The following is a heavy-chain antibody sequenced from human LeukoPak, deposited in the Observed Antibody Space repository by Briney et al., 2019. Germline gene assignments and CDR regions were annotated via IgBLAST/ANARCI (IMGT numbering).Heavy chain of an antibody. CDR3: ARDWGYYGPLSYYGMDV. D-gene: IGHD3-10*01. V-gene: IGHV1-18*01. J-gene: IGHJ6*02. Sequence: ASVKVSCKASGYTFTSYGISWVRQAPGQGLEWIGWISAYNGNTNYAQKLQGRVTMTTDTSTSTAYMELRSLRSDDAAVYHCARDWGYYGPLSYYGMDVWGQGTTVTVSS. CDR1: GYTFTSYG. CDR2: ISAYNGNT.